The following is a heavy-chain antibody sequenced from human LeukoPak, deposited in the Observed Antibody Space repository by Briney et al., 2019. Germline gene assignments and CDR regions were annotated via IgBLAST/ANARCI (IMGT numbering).Heavy chain of an antibody. J-gene: IGHJ5*02. CDR3: ARQAIRGVNSWFDP. Sequence: GRSLRLSCAASGFTFSSYGTHWVRQAPGKGLEWVAVMSFDGTTKLYAHSLKGRFTISRDNSKNTVYLQMRSLRPEDTAVYFCARQAIRGVNSWFDPWGQGTLVTVSS. CDR2: MSFDGTTK. D-gene: IGHD3-10*01. V-gene: IGHV3-30*19. CDR1: GFTFSSYG.